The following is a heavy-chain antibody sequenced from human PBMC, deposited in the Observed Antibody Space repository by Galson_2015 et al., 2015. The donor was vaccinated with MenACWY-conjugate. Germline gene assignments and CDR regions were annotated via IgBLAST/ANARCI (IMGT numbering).Heavy chain of an antibody. D-gene: IGHD3-3*01. CDR2: IQNDGNEK. V-gene: IGHV3-30*02. CDR1: GFSFSDYD. Sequence: SLRLSCAASGFSFSDYDMHWVRQAPGKGLEWVTYIQNDGNEKHYADSVKGRFTVSRDNSKNTLYLQMDSLRGDDTAVYYCAKDGATIFGVVIIPDYFDFWGRGTLVTVSS. CDR3: AKDGATIFGVVIIPDYFDF. J-gene: IGHJ4*02.